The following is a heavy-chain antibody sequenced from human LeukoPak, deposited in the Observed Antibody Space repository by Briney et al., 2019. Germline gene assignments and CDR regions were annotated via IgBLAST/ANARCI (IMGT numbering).Heavy chain of an antibody. D-gene: IGHD2-15*01. J-gene: IGHJ5*02. CDR2: ISGSSSYI. CDR1: GFTFSSYS. CDR3: AKCSGGSYDNWFDP. Sequence: GGSLRLSCAASGFTFSSYSMNWVRQAPGKGLEWVSSISGSSSYIYYADSVKGRFTISRDNSKNTLYLQMNSLRAEDTAVYYCAKCSGGSYDNWFDPWGQGTLVTVSS. V-gene: IGHV3-21*04.